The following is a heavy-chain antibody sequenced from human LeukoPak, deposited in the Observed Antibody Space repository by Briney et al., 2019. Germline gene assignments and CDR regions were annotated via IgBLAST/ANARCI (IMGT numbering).Heavy chain of an antibody. V-gene: IGHV1-24*01. CDR3: EKESVANYHMDV. CDR1: GYTLTELS. Sequence: GASVKVSCKVSGYTLTELSMHWVRQAPGKGLEWMGGFDPEDGETIYAQKFQGRVTMPEDTSTDTAYMELSSLRSEDTAVYYVEKESVANYHMDVWGKGTTVPVPS. J-gene: IGHJ6*03. D-gene: IGHD6-19*01. CDR2: FDPEDGET.